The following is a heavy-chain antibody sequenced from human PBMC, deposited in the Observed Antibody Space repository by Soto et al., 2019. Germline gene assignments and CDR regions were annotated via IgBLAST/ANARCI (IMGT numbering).Heavy chain of an antibody. V-gene: IGHV4-39*01. J-gene: IGHJ1*01. Sequence: QLQLQESGPGLVKPSETLSLTCTVSGGSISRTTYSWGWIRQPPGKGLEWIGNIYHSGRTSYNPSLRSRVTVSLGTSQNQFALKLTSVTAADTAVYHCATYRAWGQGTLVTVSS. CDR2: IYHSGRT. CDR1: GGSISRTTYS. CDR3: ATYRA. D-gene: IGHD3-16*02.